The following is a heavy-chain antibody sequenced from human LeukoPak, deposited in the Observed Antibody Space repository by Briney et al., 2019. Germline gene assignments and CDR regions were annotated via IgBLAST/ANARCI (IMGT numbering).Heavy chain of an antibody. CDR2: ISAYNGNT. CDR1: GYTFTSYG. CDR3: ARAHPTDYYDSSVDP. J-gene: IGHJ5*02. D-gene: IGHD3-22*01. V-gene: IGHV1-18*01. Sequence: ASVKVSCKASGYTFTSYGISWVRQAPGQGLEWMGWISAYNGNTNYAQKFQGRVTITADESTSTAYMELSSLRSEDTAVYYCARAHPTDYYDSSVDPWGQGTLVTVSS.